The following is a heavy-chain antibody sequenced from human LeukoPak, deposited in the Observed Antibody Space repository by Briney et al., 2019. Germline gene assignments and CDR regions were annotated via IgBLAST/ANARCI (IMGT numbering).Heavy chain of an antibody. CDR3: ARDLTPYCTNGVCFDAFDI. V-gene: IGHV3-7*01. CDR1: GFTFSGYW. Sequence: GGSLRLSCEASGFTFSGYWMTWVRQAPGKGLEWVANIKRDESDKHYVDSVKGRFTTSRDNAKNLLYLEMNSLRAEDTAIYYCARDLTPYCTNGVCFDAFDIWGQGTMVTVSS. D-gene: IGHD2-8*01. J-gene: IGHJ3*02. CDR2: IKRDESDK.